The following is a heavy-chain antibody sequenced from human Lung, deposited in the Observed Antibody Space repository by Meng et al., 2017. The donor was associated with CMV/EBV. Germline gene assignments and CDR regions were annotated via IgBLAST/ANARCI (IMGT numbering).Heavy chain of an antibody. CDR3: ARGVGVYNFWTGSEPNGAYDT. Sequence: SETLSLXXTVSGGSITSSTYYWGWIRQPPGKGLEWLGTTYYRGSTYYNPSLKSRVTISIDTSKIQFSLRLTSVTAADTAVYYCARGVGVYNFWTGSEPNGAYDTWGQGTMVTVSS. D-gene: IGHD3/OR15-3a*01. J-gene: IGHJ3*02. CDR2: TYYRGST. V-gene: IGHV4-39*07. CDR1: GGSITSSTYY.